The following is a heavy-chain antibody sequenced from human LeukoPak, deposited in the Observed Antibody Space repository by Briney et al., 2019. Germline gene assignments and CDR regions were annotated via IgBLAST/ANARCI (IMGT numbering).Heavy chain of an antibody. Sequence: PGGSLRLSCAASGFTFDEYTMHWVRQAPGKGLEWVSLITWDGGKTYYADSVKGRFTISRDNSKNSLYLQMNSLRTDDTALYYCAKDSRRYGDWSYFDYWGQGALVTVSS. D-gene: IGHD3-9*01. CDR1: GFTFDEYT. CDR3: AKDSRRYGDWSYFDY. CDR2: ITWDGGKT. J-gene: IGHJ4*02. V-gene: IGHV3-43*01.